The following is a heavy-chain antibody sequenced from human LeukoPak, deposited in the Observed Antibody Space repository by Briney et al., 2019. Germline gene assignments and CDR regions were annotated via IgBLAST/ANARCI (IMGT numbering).Heavy chain of an antibody. D-gene: IGHD6-13*01. J-gene: IGHJ6*02. CDR3: ARDRSSSSFYYGMDV. Sequence: SETLSLTCTVSGGSISSGDYFWTWIRQHPGKGLEWIGYIAYSASTYYNPSLKSRVTISVGTSKNQFSLKVSFVTAADAAVYYCARDRSSSSFYYGMDVWGQGTTVTVSS. CDR2: IAYSAST. V-gene: IGHV4-31*03. CDR1: GGSISSGDYF.